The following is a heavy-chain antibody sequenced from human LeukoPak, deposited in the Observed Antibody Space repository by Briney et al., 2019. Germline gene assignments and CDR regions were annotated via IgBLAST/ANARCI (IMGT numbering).Heavy chain of an antibody. D-gene: IGHD5-18*01. CDR3: ARAIRGYSYGPHQYYYYYMGV. CDR2: ISSSGSTI. V-gene: IGHV3-11*01. Sequence: GGSLRLSCAASGFTFSDYYMSWIRQAPGKGLEWVSYISSSGSTIYYADSVKGRFTISRDNAKNSLYLQMNSLRAEDTAVYYCARAIRGYSYGPHQYYYYYMGVWGKGTTVTISS. J-gene: IGHJ6*03. CDR1: GFTFSDYY.